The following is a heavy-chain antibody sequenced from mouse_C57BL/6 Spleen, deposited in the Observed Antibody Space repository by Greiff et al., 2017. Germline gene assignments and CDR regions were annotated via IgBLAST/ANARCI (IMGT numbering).Heavy chain of an antibody. J-gene: IGHJ2*01. D-gene: IGHD4-1*01. CDR2: IYPGSGNT. Sequence: VQLQQSGPELVKPGASVKISCKASGYSFTSYYIHWVKQRPGQGLEWIGWIYPGSGNTKYNEKFKGKATLTADTSSSTAYMQLSSLTSEDSAVYYCARGGNWDGFDYWGQGTTLTVSS. CDR3: ARGGNWDGFDY. V-gene: IGHV1-66*01. CDR1: GYSFTSYY.